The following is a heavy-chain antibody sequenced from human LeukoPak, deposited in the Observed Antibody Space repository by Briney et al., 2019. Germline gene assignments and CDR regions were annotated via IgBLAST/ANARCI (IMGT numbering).Heavy chain of an antibody. V-gene: IGHV4-28*05. D-gene: IGHD4-17*01. Sequence: IPSETLSLTCAVSGYSISSSNYWAWIRQPPGKGLEWIGHIYYSGSIYYNPSLKSRVTMSVDTSKNQFSLKLSSVTAVDTAVYYCARKATTGPTKAAFDIWGQGTTVTVSS. J-gene: IGHJ3*02. CDR2: IYYSGSI. CDR1: GYSISSSNY. CDR3: ARKATTGPTKAAFDI.